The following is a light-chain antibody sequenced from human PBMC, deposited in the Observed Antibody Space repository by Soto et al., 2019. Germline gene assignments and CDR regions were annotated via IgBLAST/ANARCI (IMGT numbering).Light chain of an antibody. Sequence: EIVLTQSPGTLSLSPGERATLSCRASESVSSSYLAWHQQKPCQAPRLLISAASSRATGIPDRFSGSGSGTDFALTISRLEPEDFAVYYCQQYGTSPFTFGPGTKVDI. CDR2: AAS. CDR1: ESVSSSY. CDR3: QQYGTSPFT. J-gene: IGKJ3*01. V-gene: IGKV3-20*01.